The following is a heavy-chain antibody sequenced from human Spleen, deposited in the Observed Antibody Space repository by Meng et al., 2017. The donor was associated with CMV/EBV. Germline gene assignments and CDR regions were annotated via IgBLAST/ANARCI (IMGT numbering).Heavy chain of an antibody. V-gene: IGHV1-8*03. CDR2: MNPNSGNR. D-gene: IGHD3/OR15-3a*01. CDR1: GYTFTRYD. CDR3: ARRTGIPVDFDY. Sequence: CKASGYTFTRYDINWVRQATGQGLEWMGWMNPNSGNRGYAQKFQGRVTITRNTSISTAYMELSSLRSEDTAVYYCARRTGIPVDFDYWGQGTLVTVSS. J-gene: IGHJ4*02.